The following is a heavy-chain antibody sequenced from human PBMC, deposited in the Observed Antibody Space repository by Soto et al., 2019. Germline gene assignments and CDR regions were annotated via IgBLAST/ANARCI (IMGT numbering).Heavy chain of an antibody. CDR3: EGVIPGAAAWFDP. D-gene: IGHD6-25*01. J-gene: IGHJ5*02. V-gene: IGHV1-18*01. CDR1: GNTFTNFG. CDR2: ISAYNDEP. Sequence: QGQLVQSGAEVKKPGASVKVSCTASGNTFTNFGVTWVRQAPGQGLEWMGWISAYNDEPNYAQKFQGRVTMTIDTSTNTAYLDLRSLTSDDTAVYYCEGVIPGAAAWFDPRGKGTLVTVAS.